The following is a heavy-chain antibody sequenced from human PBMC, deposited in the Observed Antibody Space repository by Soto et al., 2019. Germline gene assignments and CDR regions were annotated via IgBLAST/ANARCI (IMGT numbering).Heavy chain of an antibody. J-gene: IGHJ4*02. CDR1: GGSISSSSYY. Sequence: QLQLQESGPGLVKPSETLSLTCTVSGGSISSSSYYWGWIRQPPGKGLEWIGSIYYSGSTYYNPSLKSRVTISVDTSKNQFSLKLSSVTAADTAVYYCARHQAIQLWDAFDYWGQGTLVTVSS. CDR3: ARHQAIQLWDAFDY. V-gene: IGHV4-39*01. CDR2: IYYSGST. D-gene: IGHD5-18*01.